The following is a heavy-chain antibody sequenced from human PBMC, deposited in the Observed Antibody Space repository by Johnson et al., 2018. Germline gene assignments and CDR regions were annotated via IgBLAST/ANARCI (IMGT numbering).Heavy chain of an antibody. CDR2: IYYSGST. V-gene: IGHV4-59*01. D-gene: IGHD5-18*01. CDR1: GGSISSYY. CDR3: WRGAPVYSYGQKQTYGMDV. J-gene: IGHJ6*02. Sequence: QVQLQESGPGLVKASEPLSLTCSVSGGSISSYYWSWIRQPPGKGLEWIGYIYYSGSTNYNPSLKSRVTISADTSKNQFSLKLRSVTAPETAGYYCWRGAPVYSYGQKQTYGMDVWGQGTTVTVSS.